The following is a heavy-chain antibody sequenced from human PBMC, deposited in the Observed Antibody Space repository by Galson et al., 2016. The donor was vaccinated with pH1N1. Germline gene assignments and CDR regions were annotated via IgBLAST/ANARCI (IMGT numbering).Heavy chain of an antibody. D-gene: IGHD1-1*01. V-gene: IGHV4-38-2*01. J-gene: IGHJ4*02. CDR1: GDSITSGYY. CDR3: AKMALTNGPDSEYYFDF. CDR2: FYDSGSTT. Sequence: LSLTCAVSGDSITSGYYWGWIRQAPGRGLEWIGSFYDSGSTTYYKSSLKSRVAISVDTSKNQFSLRLSSMTAADTAVYYCAKMALTNGPDSEYYFDFWGQGMLVTVSS.